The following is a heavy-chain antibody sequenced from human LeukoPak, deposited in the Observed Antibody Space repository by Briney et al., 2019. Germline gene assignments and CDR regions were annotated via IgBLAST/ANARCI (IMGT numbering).Heavy chain of an antibody. V-gene: IGHV1-18*01. D-gene: IGHD1-26*01. CDR2: ISAYNGST. J-gene: IGHJ5*02. CDR3: AREAYSGSYYHWFDP. CDR1: GYTFSSYD. Sequence: GASVKVSCKASGYTFSSYDISWVRQAPGQGLEWMGWISAYNGSTNYAQKLQGRVTMTTDTSTSTAYMELRSLRSDDTAVYYCAREAYSGSYYHWFDPWGQGTLVTVSS.